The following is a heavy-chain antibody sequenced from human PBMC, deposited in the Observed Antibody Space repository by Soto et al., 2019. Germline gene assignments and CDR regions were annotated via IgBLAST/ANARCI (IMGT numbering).Heavy chain of an antibody. CDR3: GRPPGITTLRRDY. Sequence: QLQLQESGPGLVKPSENLSLTCSVSGGSISSPSYYWGWIRQPPGKGLGGIGSIYYSGKTYYNPPLTSRVTIAVGTSSNQFSLKVASATAADPAVYFCGRPPGITTLRRDYWGQGTLVIVSS. D-gene: IGHD1-1*01. CDR2: IYYSGKT. V-gene: IGHV4-39*01. CDR1: GGSISSPSYY. J-gene: IGHJ4*02.